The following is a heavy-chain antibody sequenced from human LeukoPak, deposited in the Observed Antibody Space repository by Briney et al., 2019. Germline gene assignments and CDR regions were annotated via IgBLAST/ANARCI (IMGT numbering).Heavy chain of an antibody. J-gene: IGHJ5*02. D-gene: IGHD2-2*02. CDR1: GYSISSGYY. CDR2: IYHSGST. Sequence: SETLSLTCTVSGYSISSGYYWGWIRQPPGKGLEWIGSIYHSGSTYYNPSLKSRVTISVDTSKNQFSLKLSSVTAADTAVYYCARVPGAIRSWFDPWGQGTLVTVSS. CDR3: ARVPGAIRSWFDP. V-gene: IGHV4-38-2*02.